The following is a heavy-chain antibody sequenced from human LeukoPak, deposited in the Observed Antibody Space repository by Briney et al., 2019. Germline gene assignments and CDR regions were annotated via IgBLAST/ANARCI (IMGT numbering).Heavy chain of an antibody. CDR1: GYSFASYW. V-gene: IGHV5-51*01. CDR3: ARGSSGYSYGFDY. CDR2: IYAGDSDT. J-gene: IGHJ4*02. D-gene: IGHD5-18*01. Sequence: GESLKISCQGSGYSFASYWIAWVRQMSGQGLEWMGIIYAGDSDTRYSPSFQGQVLISVDKSINTAYLHWGSLKPSDTAVYYCARGSSGYSYGFDYWGQGALVTVSS.